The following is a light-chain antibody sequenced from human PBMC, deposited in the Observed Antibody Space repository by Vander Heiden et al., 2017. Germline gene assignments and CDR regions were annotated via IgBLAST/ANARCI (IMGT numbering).Light chain of an antibody. CDR2: DAS. CDR3: QRSDDFPYT. J-gene: IGKJ2*01. Sequence: DIQMTQSPSSLSPSVGYRVTITCQASQDIDKYLNWYQQKPGKDPKLLIYDASNLGTGVPSRFSGGGSGTDFTLTISSLQPEDIATYYCQRSDDFPYTFGQGTRLEI. V-gene: IGKV1-33*01. CDR1: QDIDKY.